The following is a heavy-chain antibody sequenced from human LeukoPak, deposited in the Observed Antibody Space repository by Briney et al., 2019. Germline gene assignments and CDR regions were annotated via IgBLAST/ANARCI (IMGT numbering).Heavy chain of an antibody. CDR1: GFTFSSYS. Sequence: GGSLRLSCAASGFTFSSYSMNWVRQAPGKGLEWVSSIRGSSSYIYYADSLKGRFTISRDNAKNSLYLQMNSLRAEDTAVYYCARAAGYYYYYMDVWGKGTTVTISS. CDR3: ARAAGYYYYYMDV. J-gene: IGHJ6*03. CDR2: IRGSSSYI. V-gene: IGHV3-21*01.